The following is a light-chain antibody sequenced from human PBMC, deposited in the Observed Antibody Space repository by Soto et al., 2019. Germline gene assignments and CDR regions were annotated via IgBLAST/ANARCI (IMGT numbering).Light chain of an antibody. J-gene: IGKJ5*01. CDR2: GAS. CDR3: QQRNVWPPVT. CDR1: QSVSSSY. V-gene: IGKV3D-20*02. Sequence: SVLTQSPGTLSLSPGERATLSGRASQSVSSSYLAWYQQKPGQAPRLLIYGASSRATGIPARFSGSGSGTDFTLTISSLEPEDSAVYYCQQRNVWPPVTFGQGTRLEIK.